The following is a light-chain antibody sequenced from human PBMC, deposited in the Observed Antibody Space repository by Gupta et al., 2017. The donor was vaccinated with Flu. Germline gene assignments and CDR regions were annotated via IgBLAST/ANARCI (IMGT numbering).Light chain of an antibody. CDR3: QQRSGLPMYT. CDR1: QSVNIY. Sequence: EIVLTQSPATLSLSPGDGAILSCRASQSVNIYLAWYQQKPGQPPRLLMFDASKRAAGIPDRFSGSGSGTDFTLTISTLEPEDFAVYYCQQRSGLPMYTFGQGTKLE. J-gene: IGKJ2*01. CDR2: DAS. V-gene: IGKV3-11*01.